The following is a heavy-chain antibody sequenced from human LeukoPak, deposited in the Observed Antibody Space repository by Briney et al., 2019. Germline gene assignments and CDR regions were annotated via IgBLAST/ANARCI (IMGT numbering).Heavy chain of an antibody. CDR3: ASSLAVAGGGINY. V-gene: IGHV4-59*11. CDR2: IYYSGST. Sequence: SETLSLTCTVSGGSISSHYWSWIRQPPGKGLEWIGYIYYSGSTNYNPSLKSRVTLSVDPSKNQFSLKLSSVTAADTAVYYCASSLAVAGGGINYWGQGTLVSVSS. D-gene: IGHD6-19*01. J-gene: IGHJ4*02. CDR1: GGSISSHY.